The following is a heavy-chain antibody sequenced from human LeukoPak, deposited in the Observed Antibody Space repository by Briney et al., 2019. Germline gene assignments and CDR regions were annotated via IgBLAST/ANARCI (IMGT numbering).Heavy chain of an antibody. V-gene: IGHV3-48*01. CDR1: GFTFSTYC. CDR3: AREGSRVYYYYYYMDV. Sequence: GRSLRLSCVVSGFTFSTYCMNWVSQAPGRGLEWVAYIRSGGSTIFYADSVKGRFTISRDNSKNPLYLQMNSLRAEDTAVYYFAREGSRVYYYYYYMDVWGKGTTVTVSS. D-gene: IGHD2-2*01. J-gene: IGHJ6*03. CDR2: IRSGGSTI.